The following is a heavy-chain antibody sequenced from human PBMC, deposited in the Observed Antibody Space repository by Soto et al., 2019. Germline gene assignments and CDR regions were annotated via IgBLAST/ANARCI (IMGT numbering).Heavy chain of an antibody. V-gene: IGHV4-61*01. CDR3: AREPMAARLFYNFFDS. Sequence: SETLSLTCTVSGGSFKSGSYSWSWIRQPPGKGLEWIGYIDYSGRTNYNPSLKSRVTISVDTSKNQFSLKLTSVTAADTAVYYCAREPMAARLFYNFFDSWGQGALVTVSS. CDR1: GGSFKSGSYS. J-gene: IGHJ4*02. CDR2: IDYSGRT. D-gene: IGHD6-6*01.